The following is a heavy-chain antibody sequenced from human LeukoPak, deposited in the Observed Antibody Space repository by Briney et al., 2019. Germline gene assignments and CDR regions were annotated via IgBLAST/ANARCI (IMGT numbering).Heavy chain of an antibody. CDR2: IYYSGST. CDR1: GGSISSSSYS. V-gene: IGHV4-39*01. Sequence: PSETLSLTCTVSGGSISSSSYSWGWIRQPPGKELEWIGSIYYSGSTYYNPSLKSRVTLSVDPSKNQFSLKLSSVTAADTAVYYCATIYSRAWMYYFDYWGQGTLVTVSS. J-gene: IGHJ4*02. D-gene: IGHD6-19*01. CDR3: ATIYSRAWMYYFDY.